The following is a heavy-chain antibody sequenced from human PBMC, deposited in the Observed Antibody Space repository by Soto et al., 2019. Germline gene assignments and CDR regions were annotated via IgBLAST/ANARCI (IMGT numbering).Heavy chain of an antibody. CDR3: ASPGYCSDGTCYPDY. CDR2: ILHSGST. D-gene: IGHD2-15*01. CDR1: GGSLSGSY. Sequence: QVQLQQWGAGLLKPSETLSLTCAVYGGSLSGSYWSWIRQPPGTGLEWIGEILHSGSTYYNPSLKRRVTLSVDTSMNQFSLMLNSVPAADTAVYYCASPGYCSDGTCYPDYWGQGTLVTVSS. J-gene: IGHJ4*02. V-gene: IGHV4-34*12.